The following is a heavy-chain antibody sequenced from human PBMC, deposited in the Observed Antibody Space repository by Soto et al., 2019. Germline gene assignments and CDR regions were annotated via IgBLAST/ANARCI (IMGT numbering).Heavy chain of an antibody. CDR2: ISSSSSTI. D-gene: IGHD3-16*02. Sequence: GGSLRLSCAASGFTFSSYSMNWVRQAPGKGLEWVSYISSSSSTIYYADSVKGRFTISRDNAKNSLYLQMNSLRAEDTAVYYCARDRGDYIWGSYRLDAFDIWGQGTMVTVSS. V-gene: IGHV3-48*01. J-gene: IGHJ3*02. CDR1: GFTFSSYS. CDR3: ARDRGDYIWGSYRLDAFDI.